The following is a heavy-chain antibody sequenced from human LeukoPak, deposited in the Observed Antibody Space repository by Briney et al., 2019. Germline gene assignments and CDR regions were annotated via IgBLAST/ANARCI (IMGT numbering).Heavy chain of an antibody. CDR3: ARKYSGTNPFDY. CDR1: GFTFSTYA. V-gene: IGHV3-23*01. J-gene: IGHJ4*02. Sequence: PGGSLRLSCAASGFTFSTYAMNWVRQAPGKGLEWVSAISRSGGSTYYADSVKGRFTISRDLSKNTLYLQMNSLRAEDTALYYCARKYSGTNPFDYWGQGTLVTVSS. D-gene: IGHD1-26*01. CDR2: ISRSGGST.